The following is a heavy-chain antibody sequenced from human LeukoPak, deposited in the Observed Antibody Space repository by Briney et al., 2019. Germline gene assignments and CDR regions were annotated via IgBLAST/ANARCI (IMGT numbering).Heavy chain of an antibody. Sequence: GGSLRLSCAASGFTFSSFSMHWVRHAPGKGLEYVSAISADGDNTYYADSVKDRFTISRYNSQNTLYLQMGGLRVEDMAVYYCARVVGGGNFDYWGQGTLVTVSS. D-gene: IGHD2-2*01. CDR3: ARVVGGGNFDY. J-gene: IGHJ4*02. CDR2: ISADGDNT. V-gene: IGHV3-64*02. CDR1: GFTFSSFS.